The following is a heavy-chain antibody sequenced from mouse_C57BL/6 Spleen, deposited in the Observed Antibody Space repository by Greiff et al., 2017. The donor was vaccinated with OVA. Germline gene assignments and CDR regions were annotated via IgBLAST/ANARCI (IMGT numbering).Heavy chain of an antibody. D-gene: IGHD1-1*01. CDR1: GFNIKNTY. CDR3: ARSHYYGSPWFAY. V-gene: IGHV14-3*01. Sequence: EVKLQESVAELVRPGASVKLSCTASGFNIKNTYMHWVKQRPEQGLEWIGRIDPADGNTKYAPKFQGKATITADTSSNTAYLQLSSLTSEDTAIYYCARSHYYGSPWFAYWGQGTLVTVSA. CDR2: IDPADGNT. J-gene: IGHJ3*01.